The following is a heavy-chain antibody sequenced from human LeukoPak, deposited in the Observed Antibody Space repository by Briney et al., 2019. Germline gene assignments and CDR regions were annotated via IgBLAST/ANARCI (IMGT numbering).Heavy chain of an antibody. D-gene: IGHD1-26*01. J-gene: IGHJ3*02. CDR3: AREDSGISDNAFDI. Sequence: SETLSLTCTVSGAFISGYYWSWIRQPPGKRLEWIGYIISTGTINYNPSLKSRVTISIDTSRNQFSLKLSSVTAADTAMYYCAREDSGISDNAFDIWGQGTMVTISS. CDR2: IISTGTI. CDR1: GAFISGYY. V-gene: IGHV4-59*12.